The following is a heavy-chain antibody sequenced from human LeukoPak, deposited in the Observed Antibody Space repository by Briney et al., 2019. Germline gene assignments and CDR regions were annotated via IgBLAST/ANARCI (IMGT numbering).Heavy chain of an antibody. CDR1: GFTVSSNY. CDR2: IYSGGST. V-gene: IGHV3-53*01. Sequence: GGSLRLSCAASGFTVSSNYMSWVRQAPGKGLEWVSVIYSGGSTYYADSVKGQFTISRDNSKNTLYLQMNSLRAEDTAVYYCARSRAAGPSWFDPWGQGTLVTVSS. D-gene: IGHD6-13*01. CDR3: ARSRAAGPSWFDP. J-gene: IGHJ5*02.